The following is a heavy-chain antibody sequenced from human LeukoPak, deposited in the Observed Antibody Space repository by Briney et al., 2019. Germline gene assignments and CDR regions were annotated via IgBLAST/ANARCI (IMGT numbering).Heavy chain of an antibody. D-gene: IGHD6-19*01. Sequence: GGSLRLSCAASGFTFSNAWMSWVRQAPRKGLEWVGRIKSRPEGGTTDYAAPVKGRFTISRDDSKNTLYLQMNSLRAEDTATYYCASLHVLRSSSGGLNYWGQGTLVTVSS. CDR1: GFTFSNAW. J-gene: IGHJ4*02. CDR2: IKSRPEGGTT. CDR3: ASLHVLRSSSGGLNY. V-gene: IGHV3-15*01.